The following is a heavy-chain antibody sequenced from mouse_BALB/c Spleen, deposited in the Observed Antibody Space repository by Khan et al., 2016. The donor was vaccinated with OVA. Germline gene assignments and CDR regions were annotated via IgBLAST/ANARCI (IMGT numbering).Heavy chain of an antibody. CDR1: GYNFTSYW. D-gene: IGHD3-1*01. CDR2: IYPGSGST. J-gene: IGHJ2*01. V-gene: IGHV1-55*01. CDR3: ARRGYWGLGYFDY. Sequence: QVRLQQSGAELVKPGTSVKLSCKASGYNFTSYWINWVKLRPGQGLEWIGNIYPGSGSTNYNEKFKSKATLTVDTSSSTADMQLSSLASEDSALYYYARRGYWGLGYFDYWGQGTTLTVSS.